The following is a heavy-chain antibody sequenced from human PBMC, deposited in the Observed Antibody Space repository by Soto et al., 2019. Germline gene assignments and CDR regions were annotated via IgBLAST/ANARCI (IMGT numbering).Heavy chain of an antibody. D-gene: IGHD2-15*01. CDR1: GGSFSSGAYY. Sequence: QVQLQESGPGLVKPSETLSLTCSVSGGSFSSGAYYWSWIRQHPGRGLEWIGYMYYSGSTYYNPSLKRRGTISVDTSKNQFSLRLSSVTAADTAVYYCARGRGYCSGGSCYSGIGYGMDVWGQGTTVIVSS. CDR2: MYYSGST. CDR3: ARGRGYCSGGSCYSGIGYGMDV. J-gene: IGHJ6*02. V-gene: IGHV4-31*03.